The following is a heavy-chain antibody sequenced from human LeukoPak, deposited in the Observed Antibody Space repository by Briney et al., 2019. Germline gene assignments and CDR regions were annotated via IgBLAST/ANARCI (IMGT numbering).Heavy chain of an antibody. CDR3: TNFDY. CDR2: ISSDGTDK. Sequence: GGALSLSCIVSGLTFSNSDMHWVRQAPGKGLEWVALISSDGTDKYYADSVKGRFAISRDNSKNTLYLQMSSLRADDRAVYYCTNFDYWGQGTLVTVSS. CDR1: GLTFSNSD. V-gene: IGHV3-30*02. J-gene: IGHJ4*02.